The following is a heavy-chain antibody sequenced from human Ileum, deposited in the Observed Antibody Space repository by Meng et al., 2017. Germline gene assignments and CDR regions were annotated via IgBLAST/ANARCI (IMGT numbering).Heavy chain of an antibody. J-gene: IGHJ4*02. CDR3: VRGPARETHDFDY. Sequence: VQLTQWGAGLLKPSETLSLTCAVFGGSFNDYYWSWVRQSPGKGLEWIGQIHHSGRTNYKSSLERRVTISVDTSKNQFSLKLTSVTAADTAMYYCVRGPARETHDFDYWGQGALVTVSS. CDR1: GGSFNDYY. CDR2: IHHSGRT. V-gene: IGHV4-34*01. D-gene: IGHD1-26*01.